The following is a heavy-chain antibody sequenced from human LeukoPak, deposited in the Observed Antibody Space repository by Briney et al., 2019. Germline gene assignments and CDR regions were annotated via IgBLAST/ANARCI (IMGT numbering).Heavy chain of an antibody. J-gene: IGHJ3*02. D-gene: IGHD4-17*01. CDR3: AKSIRTVTSSGAFDI. Sequence: GGSLRLSCAASGFTFDDYAMHWVRQAPGNGLEWVSGISWNSGSIGYADSVKGRFTISRDNAKNSLYLQMNSLRAEDTALYYCAKSIRTVTSSGAFDIWGQGTMVTVSS. V-gene: IGHV3-9*01. CDR2: ISWNSGSI. CDR1: GFTFDDYA.